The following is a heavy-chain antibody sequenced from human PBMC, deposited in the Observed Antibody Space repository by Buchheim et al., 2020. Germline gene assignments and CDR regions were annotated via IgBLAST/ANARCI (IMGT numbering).Heavy chain of an antibody. CDR1: GFTFSSYG. CDR2: IWYDGSNK. J-gene: IGHJ4*02. D-gene: IGHD6-13*01. Sequence: QVQLVESGGGVVQPGRSLRLSCAASGFTFSSYGMHWVRQAPGKGLEWVAVIWYDGSNKYYADSVKGRFTISRDNAKNTHDLQMNSLRAEDTAVYYCARDRVSSSSGPGPFDYWGQGTL. CDR3: ARDRVSSSSGPGPFDY. V-gene: IGHV3-33*01.